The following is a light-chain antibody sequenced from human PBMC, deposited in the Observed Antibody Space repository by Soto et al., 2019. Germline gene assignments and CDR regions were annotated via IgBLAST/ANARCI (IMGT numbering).Light chain of an antibody. Sequence: DIQMTQTPSSLSASVGDRVTITCRASQSISSYLNWFQLKPGKAPKLLIYAASTLQSGVPSRFSGSGSGTDFTLTISSLQPEDFATYYCQQSYSTPYNFGQGTKLEIK. V-gene: IGKV1-39*01. J-gene: IGKJ2*01. CDR2: AAS. CDR1: QSISSY. CDR3: QQSYSTPYN.